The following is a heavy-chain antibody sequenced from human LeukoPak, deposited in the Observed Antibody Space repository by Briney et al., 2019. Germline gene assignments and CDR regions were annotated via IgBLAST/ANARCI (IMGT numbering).Heavy chain of an antibody. V-gene: IGHV1-2*02. J-gene: IGHJ6*03. Sequence: ASVKVSCKASGYTFTGYYMHWVRQAPGQGLEWMGWINPNSGGTNYAQKFQGRVTMTRDTSISTAYMELSRLRSDDAAVYYCAKGGGYGRLYYYFMDVWGKGTTVTISS. CDR1: GYTFTGYY. CDR3: AKGGGYGRLYYYFMDV. CDR2: INPNSGGT. D-gene: IGHD5-18*01.